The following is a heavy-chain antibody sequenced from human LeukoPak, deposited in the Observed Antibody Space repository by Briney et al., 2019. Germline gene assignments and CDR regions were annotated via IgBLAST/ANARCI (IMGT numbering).Heavy chain of an antibody. CDR2: INPNSGGT. Sequence: ASVKVSCKASGYTFTGYYMHWVRRAPGQGLEWMGWINPNSGGTNYAQKFQGRVTMTRDTSISTAYMELSRLRSDDTAVYYCAREDGSSWPNFDYWGQGILVTVSS. CDR3: AREDGSSWPNFDY. V-gene: IGHV1-2*02. J-gene: IGHJ4*02. CDR1: GYTFTGYY. D-gene: IGHD6-13*01.